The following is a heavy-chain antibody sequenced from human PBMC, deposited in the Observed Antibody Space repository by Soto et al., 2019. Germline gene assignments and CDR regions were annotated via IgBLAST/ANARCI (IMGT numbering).Heavy chain of an antibody. CDR1: GFIFNSYA. CDR3: AKAHDAHRGYFDN. CDR2: VSNSGDST. D-gene: IGHD3-10*01. Sequence: VQVLESGGALVQPGGSLRLSCAASGFIFNSYAMSWVRQAPGKGLEWVSGVSNSGDSTFYADSVKGRFTISRDNSKNTLYLQMNSLRAEDTAVYYCAKAHDAHRGYFDNWGQGTQVTVSS. V-gene: IGHV3-23*01. J-gene: IGHJ4*02.